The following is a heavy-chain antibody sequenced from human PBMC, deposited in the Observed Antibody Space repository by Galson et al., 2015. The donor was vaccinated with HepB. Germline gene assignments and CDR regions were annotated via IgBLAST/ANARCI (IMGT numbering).Heavy chain of an antibody. CDR3: ARTVAYYYGSGSWYYFDY. J-gene: IGHJ4*02. CDR2: IVVGSGNT. CDR1: GFTFTSSA. D-gene: IGHD3-10*01. V-gene: IGHV1-58*02. Sequence: SVKVSCKASGFTFTSSAMQWVRQARGQRLEWIGWIVVGSGNTNYAQKFQERVTITRDMSTSTAYMELSSLRSEDTAVYYCARTVAYYYGSGSWYYFDYWGQGTLVTVSS.